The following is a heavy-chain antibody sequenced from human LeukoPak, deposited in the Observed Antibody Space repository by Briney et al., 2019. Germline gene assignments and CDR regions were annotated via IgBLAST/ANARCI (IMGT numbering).Heavy chain of an antibody. D-gene: IGHD1-26*01. CDR2: IYYSGST. CDR3: ARYMGVGPTRSDAFDI. J-gene: IGHJ3*02. Sequence: SETLSLTCTVSGGSISSSSYYWGWIRQPPGKGLEWIGNIYYSGSTYYNPSLQSRVTISVDTSKNQFSLKLSSVTAADTAVYYCARYMGVGPTRSDAFDIWGQGTLVTVSS. CDR1: GGSISSSSYY. V-gene: IGHV4-39*07.